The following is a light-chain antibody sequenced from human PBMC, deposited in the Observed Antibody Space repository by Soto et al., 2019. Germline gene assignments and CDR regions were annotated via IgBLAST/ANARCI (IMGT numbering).Light chain of an antibody. Sequence: QPALTQPASVSGSPGQSITISCTGTSSDVAAYNYVSWYQQHSGKAPKLMICEVSNRPSGVSNRFSGSKSGNTASLTISGLQAEDEADYYCTSYTSSITCVFGTGTKVTVL. CDR3: TSYTSSITCV. CDR1: SSDVAAYNY. CDR2: EVS. V-gene: IGLV2-14*03. J-gene: IGLJ1*01.